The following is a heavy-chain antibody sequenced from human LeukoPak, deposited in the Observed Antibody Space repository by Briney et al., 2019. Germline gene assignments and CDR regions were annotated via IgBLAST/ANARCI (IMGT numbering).Heavy chain of an antibody. CDR1: GYTFTSYD. D-gene: IGHD6-6*01. J-gene: IGHJ4*02. V-gene: IGHV1-8*03. Sequence: GSVKVSCQASGYTFTSYDVNWVRQATGQGLEWMGRMNPNSGNTGYAQNFQGRLTITRNTSISTAYMELSSLRSEDTAVYYCARYSSSSLGNWGQGTLVTVSS. CDR3: ARYSSSSLGN. CDR2: MNPNSGNT.